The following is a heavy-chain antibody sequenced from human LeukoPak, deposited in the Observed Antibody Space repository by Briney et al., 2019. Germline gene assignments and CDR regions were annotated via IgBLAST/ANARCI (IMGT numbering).Heavy chain of an antibody. CDR2: ISSSSSYI. D-gene: IGHD3-16*01. CDR3: ARAGGGDLDY. Sequence: GGSLRLSCAASGFTFSSYTTNWVRQAPGKGLEWVSSISSSSSYIYYADSVKGRFTISRDNAKNSLYLQMNSLRAEDTAVYYCARAGGGDLDYWGQGTLVTVSS. J-gene: IGHJ4*02. V-gene: IGHV3-21*01. CDR1: GFTFSSYT.